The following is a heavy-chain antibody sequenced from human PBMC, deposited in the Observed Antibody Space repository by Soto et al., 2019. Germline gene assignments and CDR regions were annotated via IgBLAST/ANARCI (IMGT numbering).Heavy chain of an antibody. CDR2: ISGSGGST. D-gene: IGHD3-16*02. Sequence: GGSLRLSCAASGFTFSSYAMSWVRQAPGKGLEWVSAISGSGGSTYYAGSVRGRFTISRDNSKNTLYLQMNSLRAEDTAVYYCARAKTYYDYVWGSYRDSFDYWGQGTLVTVSS. V-gene: IGHV3-23*01. J-gene: IGHJ4*02. CDR3: ARAKTYYDYVWGSYRDSFDY. CDR1: GFTFSSYA.